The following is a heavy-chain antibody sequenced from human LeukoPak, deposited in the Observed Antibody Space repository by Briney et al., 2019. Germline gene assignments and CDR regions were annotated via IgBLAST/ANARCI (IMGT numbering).Heavy chain of an antibody. CDR3: ATGPLYYYYYYMDV. V-gene: IGHV3-30*02. CDR1: GFTFSTYG. CDR2: IRYDGSNK. D-gene: IGHD2-15*01. J-gene: IGHJ6*03. Sequence: GGSLRLSCAASGFTFSTYGMHWVRQAPCKGLGWVAFIRYDGSNKYYADSVKGRFSISRDNSKNTLYLQMNSLRAEDTAVYYCATGPLYYYYYYMDVWGKGTTVTVSS.